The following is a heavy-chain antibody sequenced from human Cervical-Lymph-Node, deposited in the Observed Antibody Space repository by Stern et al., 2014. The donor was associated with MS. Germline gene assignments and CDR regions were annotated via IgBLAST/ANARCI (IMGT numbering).Heavy chain of an antibody. V-gene: IGHV1-69*01. CDR1: GGSFNMDS. Sequence: VHLVESGAEVKKPGSSVKVSCKASGGSFNMDSISWVRQAPGQGLEWMGGLTPMFGTSNYAQKFQGRVTTTADVSTSTAYMELTSLRSEDTAVYFCARDQGGIADTWGQGTLVIVSS. CDR2: LTPMFGTS. J-gene: IGHJ5*02. D-gene: IGHD6-13*01. CDR3: ARDQGGIADT.